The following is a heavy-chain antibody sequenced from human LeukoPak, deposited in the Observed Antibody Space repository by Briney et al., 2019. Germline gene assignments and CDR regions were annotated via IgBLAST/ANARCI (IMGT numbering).Heavy chain of an antibody. CDR3: ARGGSTTVTTRHNWFDP. CDR1: GFTFSSYS. CDR2: ITSSSSYI. V-gene: IGHV3-21*01. D-gene: IGHD4-11*01. Sequence: PGGSLRLSCAASGFTFSSYSMNWVRQAPGKGLEWVSSITSSSSYIYYADSVKGRFTISRDNAKNSLYLQMNSLRAEDTAVYYCARGGSTTVTTRHNWFDPWGQGTLVTVSS. J-gene: IGHJ5*02.